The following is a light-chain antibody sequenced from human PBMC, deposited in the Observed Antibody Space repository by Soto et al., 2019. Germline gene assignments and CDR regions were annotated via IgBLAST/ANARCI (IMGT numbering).Light chain of an antibody. CDR1: SSDVGGYNY. J-gene: IGLJ2*01. V-gene: IGLV2-14*03. CDR3: SSFTNSDTQV. Sequence: QSALTQPASVSGSPGQSITISCTGTSSDVGGYNYVSWYQQHPGKVPKLMIYDVSYRPSGVSNRFSASKSGNTASLTISGLQPEDDADYYCSSFTNSDTQVFGGGTKLTVL. CDR2: DVS.